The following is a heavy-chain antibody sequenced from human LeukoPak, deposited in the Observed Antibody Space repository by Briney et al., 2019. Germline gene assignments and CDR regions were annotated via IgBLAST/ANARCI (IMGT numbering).Heavy chain of an antibody. CDR2: INPSGGST. Sequence: ASVNVSCKASGYTFTSYYMHGVRQPPGQGLEWMGIINPSGGSTSYAQKFQGRVTMTRDTSTSTVYMELSSLRSEDTAVYYCARDGPRIAALGEDFDYWGQGTLVTVSS. J-gene: IGHJ4*02. CDR1: GYTFTSYY. D-gene: IGHD6-6*01. CDR3: ARDGPRIAALGEDFDY. V-gene: IGHV1-46*01.